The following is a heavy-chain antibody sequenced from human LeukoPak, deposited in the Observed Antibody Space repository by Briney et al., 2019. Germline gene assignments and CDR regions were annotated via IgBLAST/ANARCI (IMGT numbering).Heavy chain of an antibody. Sequence: GGSLRLSCAASGFTFSSYWMHWVRQAPGKGLEWVANIKQDGSEKYYVDSVKGRFTISRDNAKNSLYLQMNSLRAEDTAVYYCARDSSYDSSGYYYIGYWGQGTLVTVSS. CDR1: GFTFSSYW. CDR3: ARDSSYDSSGYYYIGY. V-gene: IGHV3-7*01. J-gene: IGHJ4*02. D-gene: IGHD3-22*01. CDR2: IKQDGSEK.